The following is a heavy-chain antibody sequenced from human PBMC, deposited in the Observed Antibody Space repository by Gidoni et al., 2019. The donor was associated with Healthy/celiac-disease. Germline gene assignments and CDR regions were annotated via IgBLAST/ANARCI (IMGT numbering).Heavy chain of an antibody. D-gene: IGHD5-18*01. V-gene: IGHV3-23*01. CDR2: ISGSGGST. CDR3: AKLAWIQLWSGKNDAFDI. CDR1: GFTFSSSA. J-gene: IGHJ3*02. Sequence: EVQLLESGGGLVQPGGSLRLSCAASGFTFSSSAMSWVRQAPGKGLEWVSAISGSGGSTYYADSVKGRFTISRDNSKNTLYLQMNSLRAEDTAVYYCAKLAWIQLWSGKNDAFDIWGQGTMVTVSS.